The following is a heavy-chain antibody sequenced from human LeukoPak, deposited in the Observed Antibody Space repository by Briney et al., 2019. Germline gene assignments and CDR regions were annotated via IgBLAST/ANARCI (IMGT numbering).Heavy chain of an antibody. CDR2: TYTSGST. CDR1: GGSISSYY. D-gene: IGHD3-9*01. Sequence: SETLSLTCTVSGGSISSYYWSWIRQPPGKGLEWIGYTYTSGSTNYNPSLKSRVTISVDTSKNQFSLKLSSVTAADTAVYYCARSSTNYFDWLLYYDYWGQGTLVTVSS. CDR3: ARSSTNYFDWLLYYDY. J-gene: IGHJ4*02. V-gene: IGHV4-4*09.